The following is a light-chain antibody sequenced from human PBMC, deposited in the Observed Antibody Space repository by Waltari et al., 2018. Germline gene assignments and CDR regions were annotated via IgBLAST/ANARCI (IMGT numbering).Light chain of an antibody. CDR3: SSYRISDTFV. CDR2: DVN. V-gene: IGLV2-14*01. Sequence: QSALTPPASVSGSPVPSITTTCTGTTSNVGGYNQLAWYRKHPGKAPELIIYDVNNRPSGVSNRFSGSKSGSAASLTITGLQAEDEADYYCSSYRISDTFVFGTGTKVIVL. CDR1: TSNVGGYNQ. J-gene: IGLJ1*01.